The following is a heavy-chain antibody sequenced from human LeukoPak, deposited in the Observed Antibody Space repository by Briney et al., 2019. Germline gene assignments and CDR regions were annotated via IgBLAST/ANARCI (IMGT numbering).Heavy chain of an antibody. V-gene: IGHV3-7*04. CDR1: GFTFSSYW. J-gene: IGHJ4*02. Sequence: PGGSLRLSCAASGFTFSSYWMTWVRQAPGKGLEWVANIKEDGSDRYYVDSLKGRFTISRDNAKNTLYLRMSSLRAEDTAVYYCARATSEALDYWGQGTLVTVSS. CDR3: ARATSEALDY. CDR2: IKEDGSDR.